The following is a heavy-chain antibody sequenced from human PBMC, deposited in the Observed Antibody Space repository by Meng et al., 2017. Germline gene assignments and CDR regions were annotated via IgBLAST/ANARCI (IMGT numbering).Heavy chain of an antibody. CDR1: CGSVSSGSYY. CDR2: IYYSGST. D-gene: IGHD6-19*01. Sequence: HVQLKESGPGLVWPSATLSLTCTVSCGSVSSGSYYWSWIRQPPGKGLEWIGYIYYSGSTNYNPSLKSRVTISVDTSKNQFSLKLSSVTAADTAVYYCARAIAVAGITIDYWGQGTLVTVSS. J-gene: IGHJ4*02. V-gene: IGHV4-61*01. CDR3: ARAIAVAGITIDY.